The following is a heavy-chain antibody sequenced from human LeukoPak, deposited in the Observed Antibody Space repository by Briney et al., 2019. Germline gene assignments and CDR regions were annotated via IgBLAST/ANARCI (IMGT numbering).Heavy chain of an antibody. D-gene: IGHD3-22*01. Sequence: QPGGSLRLSCAASGFTFSSYAMSWVRQAPGKGLEWVSAISGSGGSTYYADSVKGRFTISRDNSKNTLYLQMNSLRAEDTAVYYCAKDALGQTYYYDSSGLNWFDPWGQGTLVTVSS. J-gene: IGHJ5*02. CDR1: GFTFSSYA. V-gene: IGHV3-23*01. CDR2: ISGSGGST. CDR3: AKDALGQTYYYDSSGLNWFDP.